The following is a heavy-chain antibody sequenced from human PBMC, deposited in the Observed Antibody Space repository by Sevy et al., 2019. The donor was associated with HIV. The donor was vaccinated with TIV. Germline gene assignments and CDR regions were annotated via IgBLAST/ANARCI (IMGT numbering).Heavy chain of an antibody. V-gene: IGHV3-21*01. J-gene: IGHJ3*02. CDR2: ISSSSSYI. CDR3: ARDPAATYYYDSSGYYCAFDI. Sequence: GGSLRLSCAASGFTFSSYSMNWVRQAPGKGLEWVSSISSSSSYIYYADSVKGRFTISRDNAKNSLYLQMNSLRAEDTAVYYCARDPAATYYYDSSGYYCAFDIWGQGTMVTVSS. D-gene: IGHD3-22*01. CDR1: GFTFSSYS.